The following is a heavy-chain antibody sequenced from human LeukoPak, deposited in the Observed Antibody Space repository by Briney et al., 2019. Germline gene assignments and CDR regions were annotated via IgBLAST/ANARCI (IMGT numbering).Heavy chain of an antibody. CDR2: IYSSGST. V-gene: IGHV4-39*07. Sequence: SETLSLTCRVSGASINSGSNYWGWIRQPPGKTLEWIGSIYSSGSTYYNPSLKSRVIIMIDTPKNHFSLTLSSVTAADTAVYYCARGHYDSSGYLDPFDYWGQGTLVTVSS. J-gene: IGHJ4*02. CDR3: ARGHYDSSGYLDPFDY. D-gene: IGHD3-22*01. CDR1: GASINSGSNY.